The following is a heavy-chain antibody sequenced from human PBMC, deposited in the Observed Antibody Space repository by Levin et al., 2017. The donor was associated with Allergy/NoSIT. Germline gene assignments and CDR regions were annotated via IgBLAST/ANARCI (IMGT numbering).Heavy chain of an antibody. CDR3: AYSMVRGLTEYFQY. CDR1: GFMFSAYS. CDR2: ISSNGGTV. D-gene: IGHD3-10*01. Sequence: AGGSLRLSCAASGFMFSAYSMNWVRQAPGKGPEWVSYISSNGGTVYYADSVKGRFIISRDDAKNSVGLQMNSLRAEDTAVYFCAYSMVRGLTEYFQYWGRGALVTVSS. J-gene: IGHJ1*01. V-gene: IGHV3-48*01.